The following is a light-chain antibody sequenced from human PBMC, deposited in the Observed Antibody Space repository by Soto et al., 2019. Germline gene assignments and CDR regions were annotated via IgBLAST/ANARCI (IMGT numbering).Light chain of an antibody. J-gene: IGKJ3*01. CDR3: QPSFSSPFP. Sequence: DIQMTQSPSSLSASVGDRVTLTCRASETIGNYLNWYQQKPGKAPKLLIYSASRLETGVPSRFSASRSGTDFTLTISSVQHDDFATYYCQPSFSSPFPFGPGT. V-gene: IGKV1-39*01. CDR1: ETIGNY. CDR2: SAS.